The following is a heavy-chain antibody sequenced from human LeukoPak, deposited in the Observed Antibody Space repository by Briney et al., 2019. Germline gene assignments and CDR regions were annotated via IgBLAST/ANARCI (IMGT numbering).Heavy chain of an antibody. CDR1: GGSISSYY. Sequence: SETLSLTCTVSGGSISSYYLNWIRQPPGKGLEWIGSINYSGSTNYNPSLKSRVTISVDTSKNQFSLKLSSVTAADTAVYYCARSVTTVNYFDYWGQGTLVTVSS. J-gene: IGHJ4*02. V-gene: IGHV4-59*08. CDR3: ARSVTTVNYFDY. D-gene: IGHD4-17*01. CDR2: INYSGST.